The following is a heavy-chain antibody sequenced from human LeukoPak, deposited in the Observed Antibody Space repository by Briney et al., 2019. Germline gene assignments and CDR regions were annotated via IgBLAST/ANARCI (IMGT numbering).Heavy chain of an antibody. Sequence: GGSLRLSCAASGFTFSSYAMSWVRQAPGKGLEWVSAISGSGGSTYYADSVEGRFTISRDNSKNTLYLQMDSLRAEDTAVYYCAKDDGYSSSPTSFWGQGTLVTVSS. CDR2: ISGSGGST. D-gene: IGHD6-6*01. CDR1: GFTFSSYA. V-gene: IGHV3-23*01. CDR3: AKDDGYSSSPTSF. J-gene: IGHJ4*02.